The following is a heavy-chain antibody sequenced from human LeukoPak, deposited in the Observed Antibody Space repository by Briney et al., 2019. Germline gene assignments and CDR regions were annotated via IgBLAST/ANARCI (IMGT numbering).Heavy chain of an antibody. J-gene: IGHJ4*02. CDR2: INHSGST. Sequence: SETLSLTCAVYGGSFSGYYWSWIRQPPGKGLEWIGEINHSGSTNYNPSLKSRVTISVDTSKNQFSLKLSSVTAADTAVYYCARGRGYYDSSGYSLPTDYWGREPWSPSPQ. D-gene: IGHD3-22*01. V-gene: IGHV4-34*01. CDR1: GGSFSGYY. CDR3: ARGRGYYDSSGYSLPTDY.